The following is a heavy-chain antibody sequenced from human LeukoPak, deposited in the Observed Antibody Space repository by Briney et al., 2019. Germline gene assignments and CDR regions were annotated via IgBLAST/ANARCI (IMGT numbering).Heavy chain of an antibody. D-gene: IGHD6-13*01. CDR1: GASIRNYY. J-gene: IGHJ5*02. V-gene: IGHV4-59*08. Sequence: SETLSLTCTVSGASIRNYYWSWIRQSPGKGLEWIGYTYYSGSINYNPSLESRVTMSVDTSKNQFSLRLSSVTAADTAVYYCARRYSSSWYVGFFDPWGQGTLVTVSS. CDR3: ARRYSSSWYVGFFDP. CDR2: TYYSGSI.